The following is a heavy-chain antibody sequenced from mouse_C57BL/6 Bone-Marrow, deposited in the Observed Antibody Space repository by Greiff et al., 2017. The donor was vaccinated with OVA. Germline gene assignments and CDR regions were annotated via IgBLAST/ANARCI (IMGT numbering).Heavy chain of an antibody. CDR3: AQGLRQAY. D-gene: IGHD2-4*01. CDR1: GYAFSSSW. J-gene: IGHJ3*01. Sequence: QVQLQQSGPELVKPGASVKISCKASGYAFSSSWINWVKQRPGKGLEWIGRIYPGDGDTNYNGKFKGKATLTADKSSSTAYMQLSSLTSEDSAVYFCAQGLRQAYWGQGTLVTVSA. CDR2: IYPGDGDT. V-gene: IGHV1-82*01.